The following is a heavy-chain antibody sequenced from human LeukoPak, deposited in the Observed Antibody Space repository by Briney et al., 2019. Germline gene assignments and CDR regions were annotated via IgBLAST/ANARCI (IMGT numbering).Heavy chain of an antibody. Sequence: GASVKVSCKASGYTFTSYGISWVRQAPGQGLEWMGWISAYNGNTNYAQKLQGRVTMTRDMSTSTVYMELSSLRSEDTAVYYCARALSGYYDSSGNGFDPWGQGTLVTVSS. CDR2: ISAYNGNT. V-gene: IGHV1-18*01. CDR3: ARALSGYYDSSGNGFDP. CDR1: GYTFTSYG. J-gene: IGHJ5*02. D-gene: IGHD3-22*01.